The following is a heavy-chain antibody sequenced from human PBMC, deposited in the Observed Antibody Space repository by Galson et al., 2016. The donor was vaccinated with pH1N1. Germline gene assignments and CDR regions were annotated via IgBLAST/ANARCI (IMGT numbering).Heavy chain of an antibody. J-gene: IGHJ4*02. CDR1: GYTFNSYY. V-gene: IGHV1-2*02. Sequence: SVKVSCKVSGYTFNSYYVHWVRQAPGQGLEWMGWINPRTGDTSYVQKFQGRVTMTRDTSIGTVYMQLSSLRSDDTAVYYCARVLRTTVFDYWGQGTLVTVSS. D-gene: IGHD4-17*01. CDR3: ARVLRTTVFDY. CDR2: INPRTGDT.